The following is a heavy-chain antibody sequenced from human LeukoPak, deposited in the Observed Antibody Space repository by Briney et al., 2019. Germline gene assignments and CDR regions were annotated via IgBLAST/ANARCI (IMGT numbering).Heavy chain of an antibody. V-gene: IGHV1-8*01. CDR1: GYTFTSYD. D-gene: IGHD3-16*02. Sequence: ASVRVSCKASGYTFTSYDINWVRQATGQGLEWMGWMNPNSGNAGYAQKFQGRVTMTRNTSISTAYMELSSLRSEDTAVYYCARLDLRLGELSSFGYWGQGTLVTVSS. J-gene: IGHJ4*02. CDR2: MNPNSGNA. CDR3: ARLDLRLGELSSFGY.